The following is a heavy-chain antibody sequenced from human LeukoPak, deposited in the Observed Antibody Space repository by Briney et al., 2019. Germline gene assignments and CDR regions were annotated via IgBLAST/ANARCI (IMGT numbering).Heavy chain of an antibody. V-gene: IGHV4-30-4*08. J-gene: IGHJ5*02. Sequence: PSETLSLTCTVSGGSISSGDFYWSWIRQHPGKGLEWIGYIYYSGSTYYNPSLKSRLTISVDTSKDQFSLKLSSVTAADTAVYYCARRYSSSWYHWFDPWGQGTLVTVSS. CDR2: IYYSGST. CDR3: ARRYSSSWYHWFDP. D-gene: IGHD6-13*01. CDR1: GGSISSGDFY.